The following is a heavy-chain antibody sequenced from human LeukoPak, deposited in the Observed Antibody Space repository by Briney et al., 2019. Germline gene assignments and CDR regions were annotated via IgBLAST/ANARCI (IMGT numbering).Heavy chain of an antibody. CDR1: GYTFTGYY. CDR2: INPNSDGT. V-gene: IGHV1-2*02. J-gene: IGHJ4*02. D-gene: IGHD1-26*01. Sequence: ASVKVSCKASGYTFTGYYIHWVRQAPGQGLEWMGWINPNSDGTDYAQKFQGRVTMTSDASINTAYMELSRLTPDDTAMYYCARGETWWEQRRYFDFWGQGTLATVSS. CDR3: ARGETWWEQRRYFDF.